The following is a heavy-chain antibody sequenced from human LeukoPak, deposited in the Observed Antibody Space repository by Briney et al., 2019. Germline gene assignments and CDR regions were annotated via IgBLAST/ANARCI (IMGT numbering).Heavy chain of an antibody. J-gene: IGHJ1*01. D-gene: IGHD6-19*01. Sequence: ASVKVSCKASGGTFSSYAISWVRQAPGQGLEWMGGIIPIFGTANYAQKFQGRVTITADKSTSTAYMELSRLRSDDTAVYYCARGRTGIAVAGSFQHWGQGTLVTVSS. CDR3: ARGRTGIAVAGSFQH. CDR1: GGTFSSYA. CDR2: IIPIFGTA. V-gene: IGHV1-69*06.